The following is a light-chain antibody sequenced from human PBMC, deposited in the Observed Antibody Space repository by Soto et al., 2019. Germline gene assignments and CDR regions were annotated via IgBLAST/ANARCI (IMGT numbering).Light chain of an antibody. CDR1: QSVSSSY. CDR3: QQSYSTPQT. Sequence: EIVLTQSPGTLSLSPGERATLSCRASQSVSSSYLAWYQQKPGQAPRPLIYGASSRAIGIPDRFSGSGSGTDFTLTISGLEPEDFATYYCQQSYSTPQTFGQGTKVDIK. CDR2: GAS. V-gene: IGKV3-20*01. J-gene: IGKJ2*01.